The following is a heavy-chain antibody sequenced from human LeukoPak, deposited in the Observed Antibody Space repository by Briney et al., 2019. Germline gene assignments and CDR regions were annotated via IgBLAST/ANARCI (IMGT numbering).Heavy chain of an antibody. CDR3: ASTCSSTNCFLATFDY. Sequence: GGSLRLSCAASGFTFSNYWMSWVRQAPGKGLEWVATIKQDGSEKYYVDSVKGRFTISRDNAKNSLYLQMSSLRAEDTAVYYCASTCSSTNCFLATFDYWGQGTLVTVSS. V-gene: IGHV3-7*01. J-gene: IGHJ4*02. CDR1: GFTFSNYW. CDR2: IKQDGSEK. D-gene: IGHD2-2*01.